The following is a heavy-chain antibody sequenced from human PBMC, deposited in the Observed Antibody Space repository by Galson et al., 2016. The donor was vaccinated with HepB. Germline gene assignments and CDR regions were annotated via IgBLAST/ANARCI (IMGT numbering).Heavy chain of an antibody. CDR1: GCAFGIYN. D-gene: IGHD3-10*02. J-gene: IGHJ4*01. CDR3: ARDYYVPNFDY. CDR2: DSSSSSYT. V-gene: IGHV3-21*01. Sequence: YLRLSCSAVGCAFGIYNMSRVRHAPGRGREWVSWDSSSSSYTNSNHSVKGRFTISRDNAKSSLYLKMNSVSAEDTAVYYCARDYYVPNFDYWGQGTLVTVSS.